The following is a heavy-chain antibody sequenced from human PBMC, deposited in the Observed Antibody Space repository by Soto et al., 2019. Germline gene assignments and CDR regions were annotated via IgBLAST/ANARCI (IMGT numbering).Heavy chain of an antibody. CDR3: AKDHLGYDPYYQYGLDV. D-gene: IGHD5-12*01. Sequence: GGSLRLSCAASGFTFSSYSMNWVRQAPGKGLEWVSYISSSSSTIYYAESVKGRFTISRDNSKNTLYLQMNSLRAEDTAGYYCAKDHLGYDPYYQYGLDVWGQGTAVTVSS. CDR2: ISSSSSTI. J-gene: IGHJ6*02. CDR1: GFTFSSYS. V-gene: IGHV3-48*01.